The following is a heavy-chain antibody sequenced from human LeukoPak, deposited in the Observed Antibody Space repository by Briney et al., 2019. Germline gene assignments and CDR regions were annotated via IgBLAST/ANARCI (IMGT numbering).Heavy chain of an antibody. CDR1: GGSFSGYY. CDR2: INHSGST. J-gene: IGHJ6*03. Sequence: PSETLSLTCAVYGGSFSGYYWSWIRQPPGKGLEWIGEINHSGSTNYNPSLKSRVTISVDTSKNQFSLKLSSVTAADTAVYYCARGPARYCSSTSCYISYYYYYMDVWGKGTTVTVSS. CDR3: ARGPARYCSSTSCYISYYYYYMDV. V-gene: IGHV4-34*01. D-gene: IGHD2-2*02.